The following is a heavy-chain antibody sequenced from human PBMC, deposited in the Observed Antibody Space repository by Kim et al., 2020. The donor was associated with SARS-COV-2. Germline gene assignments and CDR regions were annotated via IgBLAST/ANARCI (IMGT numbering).Heavy chain of an antibody. V-gene: IGHV3-21*01. J-gene: IGHJ4*02. CDR2: ISSSSSYI. Sequence: GGSLRLSCAASGFTFSSYSMNWVLQAPGKGLEWVSSISSSSSYIYYADSVKGRFTISRDNAKNSLYLQMNSLRAEDTAVYYCARRWGQGTLDYWGQGTLVTVSS. CDR1: GFTFSSYS. CDR3: ARRWGQGTLDY. D-gene: IGHD3-16*01.